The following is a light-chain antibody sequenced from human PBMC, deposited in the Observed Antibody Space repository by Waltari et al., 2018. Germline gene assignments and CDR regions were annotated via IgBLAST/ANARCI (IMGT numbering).Light chain of an antibody. V-gene: IGLV2-11*01. CDR2: EVT. CDR1: SSDVGDYNN. J-gene: IGLJ2*01. Sequence: QSALTQPHSVSGSPGQSVTISCTGTSSDVGDYNNVSWYQKHPGKAPKLRIYEVTKRPPGLPDRSACSKSANTASLTISGLQAEDEGDYYCSSYAGSHVVFGGGTKLTVL. CDR3: SSYAGSHVV.